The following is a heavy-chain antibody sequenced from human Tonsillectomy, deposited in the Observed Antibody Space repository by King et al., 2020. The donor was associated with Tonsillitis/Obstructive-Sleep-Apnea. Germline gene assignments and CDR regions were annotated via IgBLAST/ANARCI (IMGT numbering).Heavy chain of an antibody. Sequence: VQLQESGPGLVKPSETLSLTCTVSGGSISSYYWSWIRQPPGKGLEWIGYIYYSGSTNYNPSLKSRVTISVDTSKNQFSLKLSSVTAADMAVYYCASGGGIFGVVNPDYWGQGTLVTVSS. D-gene: IGHD3-3*01. CDR1: GGSISSYY. CDR3: ASGGGIFGVVNPDY. CDR2: IYYSGST. J-gene: IGHJ4*02. V-gene: IGHV4-59*01.